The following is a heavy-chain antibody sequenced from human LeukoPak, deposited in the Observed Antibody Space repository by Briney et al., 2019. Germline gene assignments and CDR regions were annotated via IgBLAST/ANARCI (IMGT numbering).Heavy chain of an antibody. CDR3: TRPAPPGGIVYGFHI. Sequence: GGSLRLPCAASGFIFTTYAMHWVRQAPGKGLEWVAIISYGGNYRNYADSVKGRFTISRDNSKNTLYLQMNSLGAEDTAVYYCTRPAPPGGIVYGFHIWGQGTMVTASS. CDR1: GFIFTTYA. CDR2: ISYGGNYR. D-gene: IGHD3-16*02. J-gene: IGHJ3*02. V-gene: IGHV3-30*03.